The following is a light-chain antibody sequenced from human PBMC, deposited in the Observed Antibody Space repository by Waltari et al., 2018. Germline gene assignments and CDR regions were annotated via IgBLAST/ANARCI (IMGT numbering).Light chain of an antibody. Sequence: DIVMTQSPDSLAVSLGERATINCKSSQSVLYSSNNKNYLAWYQQKPGQPPKLIIYWASTRESGVPDRCSGSEAGTDFTLTISSLQAEDVAVYYCQQYYNSPLTFGGGTKVEIK. J-gene: IGKJ4*01. V-gene: IGKV4-1*01. CDR2: WAS. CDR3: QQYYNSPLT. CDR1: QSVLYSSNNKNY.